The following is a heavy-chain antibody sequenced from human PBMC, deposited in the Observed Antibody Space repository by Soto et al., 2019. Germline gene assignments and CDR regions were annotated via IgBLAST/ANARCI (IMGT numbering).Heavy chain of an antibody. CDR3: ARENPGMDV. J-gene: IGHJ6*02. CDR1: RGTFSCYS. CDR2: IIPIFGTA. Sequence: GASVKVSCKASRGTFSCYSISWVRQAPGQGLEWMGGIIPIFGTANYAQKFQGRVTITADESTSTAYMELSSLRSEDTAVYYCARENPGMDVWGQGTTVTVSS. V-gene: IGHV1-69*13.